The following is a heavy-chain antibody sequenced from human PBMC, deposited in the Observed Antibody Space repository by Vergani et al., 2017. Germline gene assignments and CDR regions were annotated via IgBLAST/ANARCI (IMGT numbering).Heavy chain of an antibody. J-gene: IGHJ4*02. Sequence: QVQLVQSGAEVKKPGSSVKVSCKASGGTFSSYTISWVRQAPGQGLEWMGMIIPILGIANYGQKFQGRVTITADKSTSTAYMELSSLRSEDTAVYYCARVSRSSSWYWVDYWGQGTLVTVSS. CDR3: ARVSRSSSWYWVDY. CDR2: IIPILGIA. V-gene: IGHV1-69*02. CDR1: GGTFSSYT. D-gene: IGHD6-13*01.